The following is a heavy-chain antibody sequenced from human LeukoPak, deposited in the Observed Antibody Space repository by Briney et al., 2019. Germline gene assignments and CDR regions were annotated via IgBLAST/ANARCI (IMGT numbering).Heavy chain of an antibody. CDR1: GYTFTGYC. CDR2: INPNSGGT. J-gene: IGHJ5*02. CDR3: ARARGPYSSSSRNWFDP. Sequence: ASVKVSCKASGYTFTGYCMHWVRQAPGQGLEWMGWINPNSGGTNYAQKFQGRVTMTRDTSISTAYMELSRLRSDDTAVYYCARARGPYSSSSRNWFDPWGQGTLVTVSS. V-gene: IGHV1-2*02. D-gene: IGHD6-6*01.